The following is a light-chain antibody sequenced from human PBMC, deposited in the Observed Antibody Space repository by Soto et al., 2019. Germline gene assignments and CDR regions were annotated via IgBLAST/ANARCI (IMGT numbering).Light chain of an antibody. CDR3: QQRSKWPVT. CDR1: RSVSSY. CDR2: DAS. V-gene: IGKV3-11*01. J-gene: IGKJ5*01. Sequence: EIVLTQSPATLSLSPGERATLSCRASRSVSSYLAWYQHKPGQAPRLLIYDASNRATGIPARFSGSGSGTDFTLTISSLEPEDFAVSYCQQRSKWPVTFGQGTRLEIK.